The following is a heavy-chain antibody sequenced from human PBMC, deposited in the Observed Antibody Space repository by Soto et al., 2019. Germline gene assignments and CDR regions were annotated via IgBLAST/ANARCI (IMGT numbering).Heavy chain of an antibody. CDR2: ISSNGGST. Sequence: GGSLRLSCSASGFTFSSYAMHWVRQAPGKGLEYVSAISSNGGSTYYADSVKGRFTISRDNSKNTLYLQMSSLRAEDTAVYYCVGGSTIFGVVIIGDYFDYWGQGTLVTVSS. CDR1: GFTFSSYA. CDR3: VGGSTIFGVVIIGDYFDY. V-gene: IGHV3-64D*08. J-gene: IGHJ4*02. D-gene: IGHD3-3*01.